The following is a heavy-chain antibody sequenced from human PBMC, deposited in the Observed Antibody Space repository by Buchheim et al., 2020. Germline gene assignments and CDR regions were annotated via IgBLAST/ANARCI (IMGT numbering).Heavy chain of an antibody. D-gene: IGHD3-10*01. CDR2: IYYSGST. J-gene: IGHJ6*02. Sequence: QIQLQESGPGLVKPSETLSLSCAVSGASISSTSYYWGWIRQTPAKGLEWIGYIYYSGSTYYNPSLKSRVTISVETSKNQYSLKLSSVAAADTAVYYCARVEFEYYYYGMDVWGQGTT. CDR3: ARVEFEYYYYGMDV. CDR1: GASISSTSYY. V-gene: IGHV4-31*11.